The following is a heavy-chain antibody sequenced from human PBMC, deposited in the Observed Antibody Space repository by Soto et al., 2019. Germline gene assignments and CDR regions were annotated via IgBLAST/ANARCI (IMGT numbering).Heavy chain of an antibody. CDR1: GFPFSNYG. CDR2: IWYHGSNK. J-gene: IGHJ4*02. Sequence: QVQLVESGGGVVQPGGSLRLSCAASGFPFSNYGMHWVRQAPGKGLEWVAVIWYHGSNKYYADSVKGRFTISRDNSKNTLYLQMNSLRADDTAVYYCARDRDPGQWLTTNYFDYWGQGTLVTVSS. CDR3: ARDRDPGQWLTTNYFDY. V-gene: IGHV3-33*01. D-gene: IGHD6-19*01.